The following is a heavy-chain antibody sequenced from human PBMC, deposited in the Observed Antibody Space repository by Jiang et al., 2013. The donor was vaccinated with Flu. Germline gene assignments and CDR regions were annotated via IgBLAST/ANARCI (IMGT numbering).Heavy chain of an antibody. CDR3: ARHSSGFYYFDY. V-gene: IGHV6-1*01. Sequence: NWIRQSPSRGLEWLGRTYYRSKWYNDYAVSVKSRITINPDTSKNQFSLQLNSVTPEDTAVYYYARHSSGFYYFDYWGQGTLATVSS. D-gene: IGHD6-19*01. CDR2: TYYRSKWYN. J-gene: IGHJ4*02.